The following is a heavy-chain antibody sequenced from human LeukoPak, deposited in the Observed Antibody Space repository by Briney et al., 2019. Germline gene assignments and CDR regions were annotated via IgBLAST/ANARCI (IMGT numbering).Heavy chain of an antibody. Sequence: ASVKVSCKASGYTFTTYDINWVRQATGQGLEGMGWVTPNRDNAGYAQKFQGRVTMTRNTSISTAYMELSSLRHEDTAVYFCARGGDPELLQNFDYWGQGTLVTVSS. CDR2: VTPNRDNA. CDR3: ARGGDPELLQNFDY. CDR1: GYTFTTYD. V-gene: IGHV1-8*01. J-gene: IGHJ4*02. D-gene: IGHD1-26*01.